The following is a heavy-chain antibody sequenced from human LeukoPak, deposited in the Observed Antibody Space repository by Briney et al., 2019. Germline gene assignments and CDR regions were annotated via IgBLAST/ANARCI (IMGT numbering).Heavy chain of an antibody. CDR2: VSHDGKET. CDR1: GFKFSHYA. CDR3: ARPNGDYTLFHYGMDV. D-gene: IGHD4-17*01. V-gene: IGHV3-30*03. J-gene: IGHJ6*02. Sequence: GGSLRLSCAASGFKFSHYAMHWVRQPPGMGLEWVATVSHDGKETYYVDSVKGRFIISRDDSKNTLYLEMNNLRGEDTAHYFCARPNGDYTLFHYGMDVWGQGTTVTVSS.